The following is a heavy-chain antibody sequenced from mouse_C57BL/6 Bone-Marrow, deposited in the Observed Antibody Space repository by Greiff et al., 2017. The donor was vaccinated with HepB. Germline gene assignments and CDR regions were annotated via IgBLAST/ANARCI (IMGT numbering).Heavy chain of an antibody. CDR1: GFTFSDYY. D-gene: IGHD1-1*01. CDR3: ARRGLLPYYAMDY. J-gene: IGHJ4*01. CDR2: ISNGGGST. Sequence: DVKLVESGGGLVQPGGSLKLSCAASGFTFSDYYMYWVRQTPEKRLEWVAYISNGGGSTYYPDTVKGRFTISRDNAKNTLYLQMSRLKSEDTAMYYCARRGLLPYYAMDYWGQGTSVTVSS. V-gene: IGHV5-12*01.